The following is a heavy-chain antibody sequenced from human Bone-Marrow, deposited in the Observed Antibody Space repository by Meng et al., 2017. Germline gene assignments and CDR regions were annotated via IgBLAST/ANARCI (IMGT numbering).Heavy chain of an antibody. CDR2: ISYDGSNK. Sequence: GESLKISCAASGFTFSSYAMHWVRQAPGKGLEWVAVISYDGSNKYYADSVKGRFTISRDNSKNTLYLQMNSLRAEETAVYYCARDAGYSSSGPLDDWGQGTMVTVSS. J-gene: IGHJ4*02. CDR3: ARDAGYSSSGPLDD. D-gene: IGHD6-13*01. V-gene: IGHV3-30*04. CDR1: GFTFSSYA.